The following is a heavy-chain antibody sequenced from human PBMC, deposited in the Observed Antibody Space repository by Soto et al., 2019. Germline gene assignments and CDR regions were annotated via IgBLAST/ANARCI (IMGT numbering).Heavy chain of an antibody. CDR2: INPNSGGT. CDR3: ARDPYDFWSGYRRPYYFDY. J-gene: IGHJ4*02. D-gene: IGHD3-3*01. CDR1: GYTFTGYY. Sequence: ASVKVSCKASGYTFTGYYMHWVRQAPGQGLEWMGWINPNSGGTNYAQKFQGWVTMTRDTSISTAYMELSRLRSDDTAVYYCARDPYDFWSGYRRPYYFDYWGQGTLVTVSS. V-gene: IGHV1-2*04.